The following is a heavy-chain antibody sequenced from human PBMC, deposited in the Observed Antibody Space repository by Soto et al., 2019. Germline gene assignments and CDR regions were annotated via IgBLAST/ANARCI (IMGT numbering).Heavy chain of an antibody. D-gene: IGHD3-10*01. J-gene: IGHJ4*02. CDR3: ARQYYFGSESYYSRPFAF. CDR1: GGSISTYY. Sequence: SETLSLTCTVSGGSISTYYWSWIRQPPGKGLEWIGYIYYSGGTNYSPSLESRVTISVDTSKNQFSLKLSSATAADTAVYYCARQYYFGSESYYSRPFAFWGQGTLVTVSS. CDR2: IYYSGGT. V-gene: IGHV4-59*08.